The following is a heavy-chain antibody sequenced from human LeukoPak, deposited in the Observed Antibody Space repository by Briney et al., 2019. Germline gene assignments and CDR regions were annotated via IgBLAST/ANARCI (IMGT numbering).Heavy chain of an antibody. V-gene: IGHV3-48*03. CDR1: GFTFSRFE. Sequence: GGSLRLSCAASGFTFSRFEMNWVRQAPGKGLEWVSYISSTGAIYYADSVKGRFTSSRDNAKNSVFLQMNSLRDEDTAVYYCARSTSYYFDYWGQGILVTVSS. CDR2: ISSTGAI. CDR3: ARSTSYYFDY. D-gene: IGHD1-26*01. J-gene: IGHJ4*02.